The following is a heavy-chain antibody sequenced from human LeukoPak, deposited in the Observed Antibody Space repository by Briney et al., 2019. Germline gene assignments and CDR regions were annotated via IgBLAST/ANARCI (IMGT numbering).Heavy chain of an antibody. Sequence: GGSLRHTCAASGFAFSSYWMSWVRQAPGKGLEWVANINQDGSEKYYVDSVKGRFTISRDNAKNSLYLQMNSLKDEDTSVYYCASYRNWGQATLVTVSS. J-gene: IGHJ1*01. CDR3: ASYRN. CDR1: GFAFSSYW. CDR2: INQDGSEK. D-gene: IGHD4-11*01. V-gene: IGHV3-7*02.